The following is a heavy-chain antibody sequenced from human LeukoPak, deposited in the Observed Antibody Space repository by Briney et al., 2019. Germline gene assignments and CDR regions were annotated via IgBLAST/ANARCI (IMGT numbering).Heavy chain of an antibody. CDR1: XXIXSGGXX. CDR2: IYYSGST. D-gene: IGHD3-3*01. V-gene: IGHV4-31*02. J-gene: IGHJ4*02. Sequence: XXIXSGGXXWSWIRQHPGKGLEGIGYIYYSGSTYYNPSLKSRVTISVDTSKNQFSLKLSSVTAADTAVYYCARAGGFFSPFGYWGQGTLVTVSS. CDR3: ARAGGFFSPFGY.